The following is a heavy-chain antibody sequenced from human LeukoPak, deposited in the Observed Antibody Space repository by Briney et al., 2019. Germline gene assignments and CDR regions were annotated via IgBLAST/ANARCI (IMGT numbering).Heavy chain of an antibody. J-gene: IGHJ3*02. D-gene: IGHD1-26*01. Sequence: SVKVSCKASGGTFSSYAISWVRQAPGQGLEWMGRIIPILGTANYAQKFQGRVTITTDESTSTAYMELSSLRSEDTAVYYCARDGAQWELYAFDIWGQGTMVTVSS. CDR1: GGTFSSYA. CDR2: IIPILGTA. CDR3: ARDGAQWELYAFDI. V-gene: IGHV1-69*11.